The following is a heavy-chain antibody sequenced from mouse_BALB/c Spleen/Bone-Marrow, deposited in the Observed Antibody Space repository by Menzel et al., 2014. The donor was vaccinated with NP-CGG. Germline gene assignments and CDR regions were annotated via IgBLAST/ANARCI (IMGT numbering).Heavy chain of an antibody. CDR3: ARGREWLLAY. Sequence: EVQLQQSGPELVKPGASVKISCKASGYTFTDYNMHWVKQSHGKSLEWIGYIYPYNGGTGYNQKFKSKATLTVDNSSSTAYMELRSLTSEDSAVYYSARGREWLLAYWGQGTLVTVSA. J-gene: IGHJ3*01. CDR1: GYTFTDYN. V-gene: IGHV1S29*02. D-gene: IGHD1-2*01. CDR2: IYPYNGGT.